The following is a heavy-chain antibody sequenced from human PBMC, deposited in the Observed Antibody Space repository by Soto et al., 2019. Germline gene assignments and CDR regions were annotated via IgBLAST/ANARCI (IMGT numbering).Heavy chain of an antibody. CDR3: ARDRVVRGVISSYYMDV. J-gene: IGHJ6*03. Sequence: GGSLRLSCAASGFTFSSYGMHWVRQAPGKGLEWVAVIWYDGSNKYYADSVKDRFTISRDNSKNTLYLQMNSLRAEDTAVYYCARDRVVRGVISSYYMDVWGKGTTVTVSS. CDR2: IWYDGSNK. CDR1: GFTFSSYG. V-gene: IGHV3-33*01. D-gene: IGHD3-10*01.